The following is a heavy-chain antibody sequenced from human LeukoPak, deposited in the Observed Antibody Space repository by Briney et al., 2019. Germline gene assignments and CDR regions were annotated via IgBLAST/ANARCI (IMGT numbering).Heavy chain of an antibody. J-gene: IGHJ4*02. D-gene: IGHD3-9*01. CDR2: IGSSSSTI. CDR1: GFTFSSYS. Sequence: GGSLRLSCAASGFTFSSYSMNWVRQAPGKGLEWVSYIGSSSSTIYYGDSVKGRFTISRDNAKNSLYLQMNSLTAEDTAVYYCARHSDYDILTGPNDYWGQGTLVTVSS. V-gene: IGHV3-48*01. CDR3: ARHSDYDILTGPNDY.